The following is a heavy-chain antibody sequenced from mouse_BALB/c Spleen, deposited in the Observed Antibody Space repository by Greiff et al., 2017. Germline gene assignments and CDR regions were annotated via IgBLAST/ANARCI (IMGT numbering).Heavy chain of an antibody. CDR3: ARDRDGNYYYYAMDY. D-gene: IGHD2-1*01. V-gene: IGHV2-6-7*01. CDR2: IWGDGST. CDR1: GFSLTGYG. J-gene: IGHJ4*01. Sequence: QVQLKESGPGLVAPSQSLSITCTVSGFSLTGYGVNWVRQPPGKGLEWLGMIWGDGSTDYKSALKSRLSISKDNAKSQVFLKMNSLQTDDTARYYCARDRDGNYYYYAMDYWGQGTSVTVSS.